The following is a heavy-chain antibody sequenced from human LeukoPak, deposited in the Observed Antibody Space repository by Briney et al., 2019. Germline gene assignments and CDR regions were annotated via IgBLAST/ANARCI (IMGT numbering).Heavy chain of an antibody. J-gene: IGHJ3*02. D-gene: IGHD3-10*01. CDR2: ISWNSGSI. CDR3: AKGDMVRGVIIYSSAFDI. Sequence: PGRSLRLSCAASGFTFDDYAMHWVRQAPGKGLEWVSGISWNSGSIGYADSVKGRFTISRDNAKNSLYLQMNSLRAEDTALYYCAKGDMVRGVIIYSSAFDIWGQGTMVTVSS. V-gene: IGHV3-9*01. CDR1: GFTFDDYA.